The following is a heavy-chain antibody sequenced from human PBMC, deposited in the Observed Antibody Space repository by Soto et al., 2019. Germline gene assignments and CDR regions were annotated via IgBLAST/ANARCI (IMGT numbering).Heavy chain of an antibody. CDR2: LYYRSKWSN. V-gene: IGHV6-1*01. Sequence: SQTLSLTCAISGDSVSTSSSAWSWIRQPPSGGLEWLGRLYYRSKWSNDYAVSVMGRITISPDTSKNQFSLQLNSVTPEDTAVYFCVRYTGWYIFDFWGQGTLVTVSS. CDR1: GDSVSTSSSA. J-gene: IGHJ4*02. D-gene: IGHD6-19*01. CDR3: VRYTGWYIFDF.